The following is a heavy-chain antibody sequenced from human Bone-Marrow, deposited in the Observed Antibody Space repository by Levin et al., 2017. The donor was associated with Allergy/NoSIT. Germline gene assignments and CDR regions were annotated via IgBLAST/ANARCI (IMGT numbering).Heavy chain of an antibody. Sequence: GGSLRLSCAASGFTFSSYAMHWVRQAPGKGLEYVSAISSNGGSTYYANSVKGRFTISRDNSKNTLYLQMGSLRAEDMAVYYCARDFDEGGSGWYWFDYWGQGTLVTVSS. CDR1: GFTFSSYA. V-gene: IGHV3-64*01. J-gene: IGHJ4*02. D-gene: IGHD6-19*01. CDR3: ARDFDEGGSGWYWFDY. CDR2: ISSNGGST.